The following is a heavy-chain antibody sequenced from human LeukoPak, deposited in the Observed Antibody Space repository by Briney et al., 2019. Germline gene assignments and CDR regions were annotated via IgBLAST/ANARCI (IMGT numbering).Heavy chain of an antibody. Sequence: PSETLSLTCTVSGGSISSYYWSWIRQPAGKGLEWIGRIYTSGGTNYNPSLKSRVTMSVDTSKNQFSLKLSSVTAADTAVYYCARDQIVVVPAAIFYYGMDVWGQGTTVTVSS. J-gene: IGHJ6*02. V-gene: IGHV4-4*07. CDR2: IYTSGGT. CDR1: GGSISSYY. D-gene: IGHD2-2*01. CDR3: ARDQIVVVPAAIFYYGMDV.